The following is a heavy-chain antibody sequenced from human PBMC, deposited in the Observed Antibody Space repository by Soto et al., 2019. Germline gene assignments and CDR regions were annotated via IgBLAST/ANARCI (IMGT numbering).Heavy chain of an antibody. CDR1: GGSVSNSNYY. Sequence: PSETLSLTCTVSGGSVSNSNYYWGWIRQSPGKGLEWIGSVYHRGRSYSKSSVKSRVTISVDTSKNQFSLNLNSVTASDTAVYYCVSQRTSVLTQAYFDYWGPGALVTVSS. D-gene: IGHD2-8*01. CDR3: VSQRTSVLTQAYFDY. J-gene: IGHJ4*02. CDR2: VYHRGRS. V-gene: IGHV4-39*01.